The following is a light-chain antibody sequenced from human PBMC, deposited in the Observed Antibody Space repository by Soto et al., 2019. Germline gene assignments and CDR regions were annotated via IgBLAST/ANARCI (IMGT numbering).Light chain of an antibody. V-gene: IGLV2-14*01. Sequence: QSVLTQPASMSGSPGQSITISCTGASSDVGDYSYVSWYQHHPGQAPELLIYEVSNRPSGVSHRFSGSKSGNTASLTISGLQAEDEADYYCCSYTSISTGVLFGGGTKLTVL. CDR3: CSYTSISTGVL. J-gene: IGLJ2*01. CDR1: SSDVGDYSY. CDR2: EVS.